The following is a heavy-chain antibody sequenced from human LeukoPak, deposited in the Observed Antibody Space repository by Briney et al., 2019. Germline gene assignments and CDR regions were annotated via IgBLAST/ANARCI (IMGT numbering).Heavy chain of an antibody. Sequence: SETLSLTCAVYGGSFSGYYWSWIRQPPGKELEWIGEINHSGSTNYNPSLKSRVTISVDTSKNQFSLKLSSVTAADTAVYYCARVRGAVYYYGSGSYNYFDYWGQGTLVTVSS. CDR3: ARVRGAVYYYGSGSYNYFDY. V-gene: IGHV4-34*01. D-gene: IGHD3-10*01. CDR2: INHSGST. J-gene: IGHJ4*02. CDR1: GGSFSGYY.